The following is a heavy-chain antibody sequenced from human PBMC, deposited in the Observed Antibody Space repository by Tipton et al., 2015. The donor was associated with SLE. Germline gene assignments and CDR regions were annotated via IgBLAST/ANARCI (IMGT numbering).Heavy chain of an antibody. Sequence: SLRLSCAASGLTFNTYTMNWVRQAPGKGLEWVSYISSSSRPIYYANSVKGRFTISRGYDKSSLYLQMNSLRAKDTAVYYCAAGAAGSYWGQGTLVTVST. CDR3: AAGAAGSY. CDR2: ISSSSRPI. J-gene: IGHJ4*02. D-gene: IGHD6-13*01. CDR1: GLTFNTYT. V-gene: IGHV3-48*01.